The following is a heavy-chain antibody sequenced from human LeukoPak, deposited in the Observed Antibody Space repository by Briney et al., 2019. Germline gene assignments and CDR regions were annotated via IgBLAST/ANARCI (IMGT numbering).Heavy chain of an antibody. CDR3: ARNPYCGGDCSWYFDY. CDR1: GYTFTSYY. V-gene: IGHV1-46*01. J-gene: IGHJ4*02. D-gene: IGHD2-21*02. Sequence: ASVKVSCKASGYTFTSYYMHWVRQAPGQGLEWMGIINPSGGSTSYAQKFQGRVTMTRDTSTSTVYMELSSLRSEDTAVYYCARNPYCGGDCSWYFDYWGQGTLVTVPS. CDR2: INPSGGST.